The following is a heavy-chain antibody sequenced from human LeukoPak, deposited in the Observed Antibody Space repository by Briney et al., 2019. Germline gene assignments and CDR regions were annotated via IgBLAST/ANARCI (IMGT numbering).Heavy chain of an antibody. J-gene: IGHJ4*02. V-gene: IGHV3-73*01. CDR2: IRNKDNSYAT. CDR1: GFIFSGST. CDR3: ARDLSGYIAVAGPSDY. Sequence: PGGSLRLSCAASGFIFSGSTIQWVRQASGKGLEWIGRIRNKDNSYATAYVASVKGRFTISRDDSKNTAYLQMNSLRAEDTAVYYCARDLSGYIAVAGPSDYWGQGTLVAVSS. D-gene: IGHD6-19*01.